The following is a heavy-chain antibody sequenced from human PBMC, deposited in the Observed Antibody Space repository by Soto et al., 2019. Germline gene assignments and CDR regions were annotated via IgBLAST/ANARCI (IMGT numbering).Heavy chain of an antibody. V-gene: IGHV4-61*08. CDR3: ARTTGSRSLDV. Sequence: QVQLQDSGPGLVKPSETLSLTATVSGASISNTGFYWSWIRQPPGKGLEWIGYIYSSGSTTYNSSLKSRVTISLDTSKNQVSLNLTSVTAADTAMYYCARTTGSRSLDVWGHGTMVSVSS. J-gene: IGHJ3*01. D-gene: IGHD3-9*01. CDR2: IYSSGST. CDR1: GASISNTGFY.